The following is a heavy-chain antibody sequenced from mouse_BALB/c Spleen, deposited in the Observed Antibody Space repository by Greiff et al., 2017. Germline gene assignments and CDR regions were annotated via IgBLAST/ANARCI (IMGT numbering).Heavy chain of an antibody. CDR2: ISSGGGST. CDR1: GFAFSSYD. D-gene: IGHD1-1*01. V-gene: IGHV5-12-1*01. J-gene: IGHJ3*01. Sequence: EVKLVESGGGLVKPGGSLKLSCAASGFAFSSYDMSWVRQTPEKRLEWVAYISSGGGSTYYPDTVKGRFTISRDNAKNTLYLQMSSLKSEDTAMYYCARHVPLYYGRTWFAYWGQGTLVTVSA. CDR3: ARHVPLYYGRTWFAY.